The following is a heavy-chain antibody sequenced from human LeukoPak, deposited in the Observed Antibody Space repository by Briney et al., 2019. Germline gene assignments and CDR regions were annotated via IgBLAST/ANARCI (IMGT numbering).Heavy chain of an antibody. CDR2: ISGSGGST. CDR1: GFTFSSYA. CDR3: AKEGSMYTSTWYDY. D-gene: IGHD5/OR15-5a*01. Sequence: PGGSLRLSCAASGFTFSSYAMSWVRQAPGKGLEWVSAISGSGGSTYYADSVKGRFTISRDNSKNTLYLQMNSLRVEDTAVYYCAKEGSMYTSTWYDYWGQGTLVTVSS. V-gene: IGHV3-23*01. J-gene: IGHJ4*02.